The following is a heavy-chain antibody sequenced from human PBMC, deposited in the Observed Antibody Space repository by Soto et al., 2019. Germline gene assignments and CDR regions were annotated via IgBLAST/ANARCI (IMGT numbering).Heavy chain of an antibody. V-gene: IGHV6-1*01. CDR3: SRGSWDDVSGHYYMDV. CDR2: TYYKSKWYY. Sequence: SQTLSLTCAISGDSVSSNSAGWNWVRQTPSRGLEWLGRTYYKSKWYYNSAVPVKSRITINPDTSKNQFSLQLNSVAPEDTAVYYCSRGSWDDVSGHYYMDVWGKGTTVTVSS. D-gene: IGHD3-3*01. J-gene: IGHJ6*03. CDR1: GDSVSSNSAG.